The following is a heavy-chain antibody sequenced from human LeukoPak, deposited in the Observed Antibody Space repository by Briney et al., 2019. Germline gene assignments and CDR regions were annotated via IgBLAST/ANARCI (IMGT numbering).Heavy chain of an antibody. Sequence: AASGKGFCKASGYTFTSYAMHWGGHAPRQKGGWMGWVNPGNGNKKYSQKFQGRVTITRDTSASTAYMELSSLRSEDTAVYYCARDDGICSGGSCYVLDYWGQGTLVTVSS. CDR3: ARDDGICSGGSCYVLDY. CDR2: VNPGNGNK. J-gene: IGHJ4*02. CDR1: GYTFTSYA. V-gene: IGHV1-3*01. D-gene: IGHD2-15*01.